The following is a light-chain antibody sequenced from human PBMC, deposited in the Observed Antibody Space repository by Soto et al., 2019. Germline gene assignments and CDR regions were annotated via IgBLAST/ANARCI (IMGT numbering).Light chain of an antibody. V-gene: IGKV3-15*01. CDR1: QSVGSS. CDR3: QQCSNWPPIT. CDR2: GAS. J-gene: IGKJ5*01. Sequence: EIVMTQSPATVSVSPGERATLSCRATQSVGSSLAGYQQKPGQAPRLLIYGASTRASGIPARFSGSGSGTVFTLTISSLQSEDFAVYFCQQCSNWPPITFGQGKRLEI.